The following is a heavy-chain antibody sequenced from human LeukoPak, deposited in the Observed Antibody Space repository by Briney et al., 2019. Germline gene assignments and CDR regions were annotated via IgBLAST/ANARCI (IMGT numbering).Heavy chain of an antibody. D-gene: IGHD5-12*01. CDR2: INSDGSST. V-gene: IGHV3-74*01. Sequence: HPGGSLRLSCAASGFTFSSYWMHWVRQAPGKGLVWVSRINSDGSSTTYADSVKGRFTISRDNAKNTLYLQMNSLRAEDTAVYYCARAVSGYAFDYWGQGTLVTVSS. CDR3: ARAVSGYAFDY. CDR1: GFTFSSYW. J-gene: IGHJ4*02.